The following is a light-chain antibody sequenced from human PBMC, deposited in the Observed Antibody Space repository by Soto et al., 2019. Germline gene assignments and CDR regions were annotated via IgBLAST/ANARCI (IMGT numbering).Light chain of an antibody. J-gene: IGLJ3*02. CDR3: CSYGDFRTSWV. CDR1: SSDVGSDYL. V-gene: IGLV2-23*01. Sequence: QSALTQPASVSGSPGQSITISCTGTSSDVGSDYLVSWYQQHPGTAPKLIIYEGTKRPSGVSDRFSGSRSGNTASLTISGLQPEDEGDYFCCSYGDFRTSWVFGGGTQVTVL. CDR2: EGT.